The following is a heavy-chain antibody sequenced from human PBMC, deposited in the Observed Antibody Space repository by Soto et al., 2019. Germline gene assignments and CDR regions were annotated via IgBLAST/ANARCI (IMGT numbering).Heavy chain of an antibody. CDR2: ISAYNGNT. V-gene: IGHV1-18*01. CDR3: ARATTAGGRDYYYNGMDV. J-gene: IGHJ6*02. D-gene: IGHD1-26*01. CDR1: GYTFTSYG. Sequence: ASVKVSCKASGYTFTSYGISWVRQAPGQGLEWMGWISAYNGNTNYAQKLQGRVAMTTDTSTSTAYMELRSLRSDDTAVYYCARATTAGGRDYYYNGMDVWGQGTTVTVSS.